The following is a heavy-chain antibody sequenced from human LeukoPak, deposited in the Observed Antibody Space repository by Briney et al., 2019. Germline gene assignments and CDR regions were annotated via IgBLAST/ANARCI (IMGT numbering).Heavy chain of an antibody. CDR1: GFTFSSYA. Sequence: PGGSLRLSCAASGFTFSSYAMSWVRLAPGKGLEWVSVIYSGGSTYYADSVKGRFTISRDNSKNTLYLQMNSLRAEDTAVYYCARGRSSGWYGDLYYFDYWGQGTLVTVSS. D-gene: IGHD6-19*01. J-gene: IGHJ4*02. CDR2: IYSGGST. V-gene: IGHV3-53*01. CDR3: ARGRSSGWYGDLYYFDY.